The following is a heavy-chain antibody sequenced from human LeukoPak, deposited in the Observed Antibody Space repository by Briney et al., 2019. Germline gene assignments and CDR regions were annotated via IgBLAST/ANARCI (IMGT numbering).Heavy chain of an antibody. V-gene: IGHV3-7*01. CDR3: ARPSSGWYVATMNYFNY. J-gene: IGHJ4*02. CDR1: GFTFSNSW. CDR2: IRQDGNEK. Sequence: PGGSLRLSCAASGFTFSNSWMSWVRQAPGKGLEWVANIRQDGNEKYYVDSVKGRFTISRDNAKNSLYLQMNSLRAEDTAVYYCARPSSGWYVATMNYFNYWGQGTLVTVSS. D-gene: IGHD6-13*01.